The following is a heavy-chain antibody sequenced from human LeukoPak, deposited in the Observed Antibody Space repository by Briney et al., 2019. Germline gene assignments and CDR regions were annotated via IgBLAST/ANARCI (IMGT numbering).Heavy chain of an antibody. CDR2: IIPIFGTA. V-gene: IGHV1-69*13. Sequence: GASVKVSCKASGGTFTIYAISWVRQAPGQGLEWRGGIIPIFGTANYAQKFQGRVTITPDESTSTAYMELSSLRSEDTAVYYCARDHGGDGLFHDYWGQGTLVTVSS. CDR3: ARDHGGDGLFHDY. CDR1: GGTFTIYA. D-gene: IGHD2-21*02. J-gene: IGHJ4*02.